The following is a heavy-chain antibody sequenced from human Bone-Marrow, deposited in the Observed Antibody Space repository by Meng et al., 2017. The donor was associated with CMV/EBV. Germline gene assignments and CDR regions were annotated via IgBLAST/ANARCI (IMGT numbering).Heavy chain of an antibody. J-gene: IGHJ4*02. CDR3: ARHGVDTDFYY. D-gene: IGHD5-18*01. CDR2: INHSGST. Sequence: SETLSLTCAVYGGSFSGYYWSWIRQPPGKGLEWIGEINHSGSTNYNPSLKSRVTISVDTSKNQFSLKLSSVTAADTAVYYCARHGVDTDFYYWGQGTLVTVSS. CDR1: GGSFSGYY. V-gene: IGHV4-34*01.